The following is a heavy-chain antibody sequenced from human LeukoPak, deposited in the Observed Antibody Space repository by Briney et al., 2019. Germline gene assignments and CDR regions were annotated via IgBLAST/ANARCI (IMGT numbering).Heavy chain of an antibody. Sequence: SQTLSLTCAISGHSVSINSAAWNWIRQSPSRGLEWLVRTYQRSKWYNDYAVSVKSRITINPDISKNQFSLQLNSVTPEDTAVYYCARSPSPYSSGWYFDYWGQGTLVTVSS. CDR1: GHSVSINSAA. V-gene: IGHV6-1*01. J-gene: IGHJ4*02. D-gene: IGHD6-19*01. CDR2: TYQRSKWYN. CDR3: ARSPSPYSSGWYFDY.